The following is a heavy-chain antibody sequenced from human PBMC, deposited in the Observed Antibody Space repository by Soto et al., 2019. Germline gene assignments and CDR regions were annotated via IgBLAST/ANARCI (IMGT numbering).Heavy chain of an antibody. CDR2: TYYRSKWYN. Sequence: SQTLSLTCVISGDSVSSNSAAWNWIRQSPSRGLEWLGRTYYRSKWYNDYAVSVKSRITINPDTSKNQFSLQLNSVTPEDTAVYYCAREGGYEWAYYYGMDVWGDGTTVTVSS. CDR3: AREGGYEWAYYYGMDV. CDR1: GDSVSSNSAA. J-gene: IGHJ6*04. D-gene: IGHD5-12*01. V-gene: IGHV6-1*01.